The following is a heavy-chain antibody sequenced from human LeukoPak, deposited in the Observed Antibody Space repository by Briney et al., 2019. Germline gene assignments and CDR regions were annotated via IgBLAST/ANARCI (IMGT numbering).Heavy chain of an antibody. CDR2: INPNSGGT. J-gene: IGHJ5*02. V-gene: IGHV1-2*02. Sequence: ASVKVSCKASGYTFTGYYMHWVRQAPGQGLEWMGWINPNSGGTNYAQKFQGRVTMTRDTSISTAYMELSRLRSDDTAVYYCARVPYYYGSGSYYNVAWFDPWGQGTLVTVSS. CDR1: GYTFTGYY. D-gene: IGHD3-10*01. CDR3: ARVPYYYGSGSYYNVAWFDP.